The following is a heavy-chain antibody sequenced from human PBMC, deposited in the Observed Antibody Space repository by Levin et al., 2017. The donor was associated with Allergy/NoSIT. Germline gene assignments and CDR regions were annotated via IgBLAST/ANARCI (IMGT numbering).Heavy chain of an antibody. CDR3: ARDGGGLAV. CDR1: GFTFSSFR. V-gene: IGHV3-74*01. CDR2: IASDGSGT. D-gene: IGHD3-10*01. Sequence: PTGGSLRLSCAASGFTFSSFRMHWVRQAPGKGLLWVSLIASDGSGTNYADSVKGRFTVSRDNAKNTLSLQMDSLRAEDTGVYYCARDGGGLAVWGQGTTVTVSS. J-gene: IGHJ6*02.